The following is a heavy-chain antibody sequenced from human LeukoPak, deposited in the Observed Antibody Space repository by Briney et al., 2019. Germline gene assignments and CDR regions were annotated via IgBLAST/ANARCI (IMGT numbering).Heavy chain of an antibody. J-gene: IGHJ4*02. CDR1: GFTFTDYF. Sequence: GSLRLSCVASGFTFTDYFMSWVRQPPGKGLEWIGEMYLSGTTHSNPSVKSRVTISIDKSKNQFFLNLSSVTAADTAVYYCAGLEGRYSTDWFYFFDYWGQGALVTVSS. V-gene: IGHV4-34*08. D-gene: IGHD6-19*01. CDR3: AGLEGRYSTDWFYFFDY. CDR2: MYLSGTT.